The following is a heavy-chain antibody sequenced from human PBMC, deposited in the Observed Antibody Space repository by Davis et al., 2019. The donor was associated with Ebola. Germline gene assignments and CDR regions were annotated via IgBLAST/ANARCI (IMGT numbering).Heavy chain of an antibody. Sequence: ASVKVSCKASGYTFTRYAIHWVRQAPGQGPEWMGWINPHNGNTNYAQNVQGRVTMTTDTSTSTAYMEVGSLRSDDTAVYYCARAQFPTTSDHWGQGTLVTVSS. CDR2: INPHNGNT. CDR3: ARAQFPTTSDH. CDR1: GYTFTRYA. J-gene: IGHJ4*02. D-gene: IGHD1-1*01. V-gene: IGHV1-18*01.